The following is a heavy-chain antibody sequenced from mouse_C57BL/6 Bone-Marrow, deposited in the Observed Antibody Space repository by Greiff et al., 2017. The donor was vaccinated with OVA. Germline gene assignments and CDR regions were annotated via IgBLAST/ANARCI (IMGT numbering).Heavy chain of an antibody. V-gene: IGHV10-1*01. Sequence: EGQRVESGGGLVQPKGSLKISCAASGFSFHTYAMNWVRQAPGKGLGWVARIRSKSNNYATYYADSVKDRFTISRDDSESMLYLQMNNLKTEDTAMYYAVRHDVYWDFDVWGTGTTVTVSS. J-gene: IGHJ1*03. CDR2: IRSKSNNYAT. D-gene: IGHD2-3*01. CDR3: VRHDVYWDFDV. CDR1: GFSFHTYA.